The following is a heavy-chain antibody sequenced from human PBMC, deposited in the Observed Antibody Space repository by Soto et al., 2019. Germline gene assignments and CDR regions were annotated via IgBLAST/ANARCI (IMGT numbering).Heavy chain of an antibody. J-gene: IGHJ4*02. CDR1: GYTFTSYA. V-gene: IGHV1-3*04. CDR3: ARAPSGYYFDK. Sequence: QVQLVQSGAEVKKPGASVKLSCKASGYTFTSYAIHWVRQAPGQSLECMGWINTDNGNIKYSQKFQDRVTITRDTFASTAYMDLSSLRSEDTAVYFCARAPSGYYFDKWGQGTLVTVSS. CDR2: INTDNGNI. D-gene: IGHD3-10*01.